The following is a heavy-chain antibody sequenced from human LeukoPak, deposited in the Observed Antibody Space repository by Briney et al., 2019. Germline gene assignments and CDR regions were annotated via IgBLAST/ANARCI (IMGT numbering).Heavy chain of an antibody. CDR3: ARGGNYGYVY. J-gene: IGHJ4*02. CDR2: INHSGGT. D-gene: IGHD5-18*01. V-gene: IGHV4-34*01. Sequence: PSETLSLTCAVYGGSFSGYYWSWIRQPPGKGLEWIGEINHSGGTKYNPSLKSRVTISVDTSKNQFSLKLSSVTAADTAVYYCARGGNYGYVYWGQGTLVTVSS. CDR1: GGSFSGYY.